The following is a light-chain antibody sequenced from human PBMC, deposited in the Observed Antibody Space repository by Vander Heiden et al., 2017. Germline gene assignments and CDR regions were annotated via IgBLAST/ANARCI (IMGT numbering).Light chain of an antibody. Sequence: DIVMTQSPPSLPVTPGEPASTPCRSSQSLLHSNGYNYLDWYLQKPGQSPQLLIYLGSNRASGVPDRFSGSGSGTDFTLKISRVEAEDVGVYYCMQALQTPLTFGSGTKVDIK. CDR3: MQALQTPLT. J-gene: IGKJ3*01. CDR1: QSLLHSNGYNY. CDR2: LGS. V-gene: IGKV2-28*01.